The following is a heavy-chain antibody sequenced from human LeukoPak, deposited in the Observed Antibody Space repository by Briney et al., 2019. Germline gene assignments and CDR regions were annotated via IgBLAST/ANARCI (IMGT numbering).Heavy chain of an antibody. CDR2: ISWNSGSI. CDR3: AKDIVGDGGYFDY. J-gene: IGHJ4*02. D-gene: IGHD3-3*01. Sequence: PGGSLRLSCAASGFTFDDYAMHWVRQAPGKGLEWVSGISWNSGSIGYADSVKGRFTISRDNAKNSLYLQMNSLRAEDTALYYCAKDIVGDGGYFDYWGQGTLVTVSS. V-gene: IGHV3-9*01. CDR1: GFTFDDYA.